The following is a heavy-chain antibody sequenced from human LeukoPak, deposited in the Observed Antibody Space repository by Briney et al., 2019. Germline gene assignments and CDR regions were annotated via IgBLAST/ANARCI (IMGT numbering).Heavy chain of an antibody. CDR3: GRAFPPLRTSSAGDL. J-gene: IGHJ4*02. D-gene: IGHD3-16*01. V-gene: IGHV3-21*01. CDR2: ISGLSSHI. CDR1: GFTFSDYD. Sequence: GGSLRLSCSASGFTFSDYDMTWVRQAPGKGLEWVSSISGLSSHIYYGDSVKGRFSISRDNAKNSLYLQMNSLGTDDMAVYFCGRAFPPLRTSSAGDLWGQGTLVTVSS.